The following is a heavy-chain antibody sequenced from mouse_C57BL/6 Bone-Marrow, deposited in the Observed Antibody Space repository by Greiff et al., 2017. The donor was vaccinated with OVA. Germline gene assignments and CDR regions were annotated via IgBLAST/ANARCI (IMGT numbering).Heavy chain of an antibody. J-gene: IGHJ3*01. CDR1: GYTFTDYY. D-gene: IGHD2-3*01. Sequence: VQLQQSGPVLVKPGASVKMSCKASGYTFTDYYMNWVKQSHGKSLEWIGVINPYNGGTSYNQKFKGKATLTVDKSSSTAYMELNSLTSEDSAVYYCARFDGYFAYWGQGTLVTVSA. CDR3: ARFDGYFAY. CDR2: INPYNGGT. V-gene: IGHV1-19*01.